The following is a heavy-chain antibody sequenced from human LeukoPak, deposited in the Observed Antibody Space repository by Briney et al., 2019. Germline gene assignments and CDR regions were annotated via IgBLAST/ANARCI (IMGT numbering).Heavy chain of an antibody. CDR3: TKDHSLYCSRTSCSFGY. V-gene: IGHV3-30*02. Sequence: PGGSLSLSCAASGFTFSSYGMHWVRQAPGKGLEWVAFIRYDGSNKYYADSVKGRFTISRDNSKNTLYLQMNSLRAEDTAVYYCTKDHSLYCSRTSCSFGYCGQGTLVTVSS. CDR2: IRYDGSNK. CDR1: GFTFSSYG. D-gene: IGHD2-2*01. J-gene: IGHJ4*01.